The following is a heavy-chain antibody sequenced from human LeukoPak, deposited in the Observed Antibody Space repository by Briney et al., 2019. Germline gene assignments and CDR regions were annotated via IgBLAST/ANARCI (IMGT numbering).Heavy chain of an antibody. CDR3: AREAVAVAGGWFDP. CDR1: GGSISSYY. CDR2: IYYSGST. D-gene: IGHD6-19*01. V-gene: IGHV4-59*01. J-gene: IGHJ5*02. Sequence: SETLSLTCTVSGGSISSYYWSWIRQPPGKGLEWIGYIYYSGSTNYNPSLKSRVTISVDTSKNQFSLKLSSVIAADTAVYYCAREAVAVAGGWFDPWGQGTLVTVSS.